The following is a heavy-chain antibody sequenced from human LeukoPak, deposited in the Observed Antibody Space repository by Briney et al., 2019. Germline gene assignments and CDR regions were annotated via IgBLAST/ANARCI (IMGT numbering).Heavy chain of an antibody. J-gene: IGHJ4*02. Sequence: GSLRLSCVASEFTFGKYWMSWVRQAPGKGLEWVANIKLDGSEKNYVDSVKGRFTISRDNTKNSLYLQMNSLRAEDTAVFYCARDQYDTWSRRGNFDSWGQGTLVIVSS. CDR2: IKLDGSEK. V-gene: IGHV3-7*03. D-gene: IGHD3-3*01. CDR3: ARDQYDTWSRRGNFDS. CDR1: EFTFGKYW.